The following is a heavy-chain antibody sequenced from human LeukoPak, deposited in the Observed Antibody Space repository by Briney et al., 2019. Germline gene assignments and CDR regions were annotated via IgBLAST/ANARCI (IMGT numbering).Heavy chain of an antibody. D-gene: IGHD1-14*01. CDR3: ARPAIKDTTDFDY. Sequence: GESLKISCKGSGYSFTNYWIGWVRQMPGKGLEWMGIIYPGDSDTRYSPSFQGQVTISADKSISTAYPQWSSLKASDTAMYYCARPAIKDTTDFDYWGQGTLVTVSS. V-gene: IGHV5-51*01. CDR2: IYPGDSDT. CDR1: GYSFTNYW. J-gene: IGHJ4*02.